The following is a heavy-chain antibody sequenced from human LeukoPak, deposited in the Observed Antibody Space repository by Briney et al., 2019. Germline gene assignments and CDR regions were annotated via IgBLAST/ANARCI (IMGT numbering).Heavy chain of an antibody. D-gene: IGHD3-16*01. CDR1: GFTFSSYW. V-gene: IGHV3-7*03. CDR2: INHNGNVN. CDR3: ARINGDWIMNY. J-gene: IGHJ4*02. Sequence: GGSLRLSCAASGFTFSSYWMNWARQAPGKGLEWVASINHNGNVNYYVDSVKGRFTISRDNAKNSLYLQMSNLRAEDTAVYFCARINGDWIMNYWGQGTLVTVSS.